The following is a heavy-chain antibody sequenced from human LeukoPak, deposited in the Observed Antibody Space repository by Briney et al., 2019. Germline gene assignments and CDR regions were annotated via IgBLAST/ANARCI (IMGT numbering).Heavy chain of an antibody. Sequence: GSLRLSCAASGFTFSSYSMNWVRQAPGKGLEWVSSISSSSSYIYYADSVKGRFTISRDNAKNSLYLQMNSLRAEDTAVYYCARAPPSAENFDYWGQGTLVTVSS. J-gene: IGHJ4*02. D-gene: IGHD1-14*01. V-gene: IGHV3-21*01. CDR1: GFTFSSYS. CDR3: ARAPPSAENFDY. CDR2: ISSSSSYI.